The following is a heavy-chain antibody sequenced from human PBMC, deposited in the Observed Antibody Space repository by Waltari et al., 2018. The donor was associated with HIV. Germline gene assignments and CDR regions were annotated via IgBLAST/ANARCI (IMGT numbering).Heavy chain of an antibody. CDR3: ARDTKVAGCQVLMPRYVDY. CDR2: ICPSATTI. CDR1: GFTFNTYG. D-gene: IGHD1-1*01. J-gene: IGHJ4*02. Sequence: EVQLLESGGGLAQRGGPLIVSCADPGFTFNTYGMNWVRPTPGKGLRWISYICPSATTISYADSVKGRFTTSRDNANNSLYLQMSGLRPEDAGVYFCARDTKVAGCQVLMPRYVDYWGQGTPVSVSS. V-gene: IGHV3-48*01.